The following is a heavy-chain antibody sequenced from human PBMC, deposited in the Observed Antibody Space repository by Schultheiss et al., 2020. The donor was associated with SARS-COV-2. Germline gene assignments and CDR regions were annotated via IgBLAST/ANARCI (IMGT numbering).Heavy chain of an antibody. CDR1: GGSISSGEYY. V-gene: IGHV4-61*03. CDR3: ARVDLETALVGGLDV. J-gene: IGHJ6*02. Sequence: SETLSLTCTVSGGSISSGEYYWSWIRQSPGRGLEWIGYIYHSGGTRYHPSLKSRVTISLDTSKNHFFLKLTSVTAADTAVYFCARVDLETALVGGLDVWGQGSTVTVSS. CDR2: IYHSGGT. D-gene: IGHD5-18*01.